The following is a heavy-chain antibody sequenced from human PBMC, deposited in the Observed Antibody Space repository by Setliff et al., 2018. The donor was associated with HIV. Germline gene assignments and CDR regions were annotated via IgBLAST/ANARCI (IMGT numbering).Heavy chain of an antibody. CDR3: ARGGVLRYFDWAY. J-gene: IGHJ4*02. CDR2: IYTSGST. V-gene: IGHV4-4*08. Sequence: SETLSLTCTVSGGSISSHYWSWIRQPPGKGLEWIGYIYTSGSTDYNPSLKSRVTISVDTSKNQFSLKLSSVTAADTAVYYCARGGVLRYFDWAYWGQGTLVTVSS. D-gene: IGHD3-9*01. CDR1: GGSISSHY.